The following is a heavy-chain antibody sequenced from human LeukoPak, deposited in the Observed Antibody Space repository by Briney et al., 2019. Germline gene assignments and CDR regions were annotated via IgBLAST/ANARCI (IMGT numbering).Heavy chain of an antibody. J-gene: IGHJ4*02. CDR3: ARQANGGLEDWSHYFDY. V-gene: IGHV3-23*01. Sequence: GGSLRLSCAASGFTFDSYAMTWVRQAPGKGLEWVSTVTASGAGTYFADSVKGRFTISRDNSKNTLYLQMNSLRPEDTAVYYCARQANGGLEDWSHYFDYWGQGILVTVSS. CDR2: VTASGAGT. CDR1: GFTFDSYA. D-gene: IGHD2-15*01.